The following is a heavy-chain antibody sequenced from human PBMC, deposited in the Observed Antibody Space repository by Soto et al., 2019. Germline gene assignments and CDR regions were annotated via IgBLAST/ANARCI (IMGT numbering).Heavy chain of an antibody. CDR2: MNPNSGNT. J-gene: IGHJ6*03. V-gene: IGHV1-8*01. CDR1: GYTFTSYD. D-gene: IGHD5-18*01. Sequence: ASLKVSCKASGYTFTSYDINWVRQATGQGLEWMGWMNPNSGNTGYAQKFQGRVTMTRNTSISTAYMELSSLRSEDTAVYYCARGDSTNYYYYYMDVWGKGTTVNVSS. CDR3: ARGDSTNYYYYYMDV.